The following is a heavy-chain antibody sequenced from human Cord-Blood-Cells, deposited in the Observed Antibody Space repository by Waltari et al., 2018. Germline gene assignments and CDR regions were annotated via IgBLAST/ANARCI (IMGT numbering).Heavy chain of an antibody. Sequence: QVQLVQSGAEVKKPGASVKVSCKASGYTFTGYYMHWVRQAPGQGLEWMGWITPNGGGTNCAKKLQGRVTMPRDTSISTAYSELGGLRSDDTAVYSGARIYCSGSGSNWFDPWGQGTLVTVSS. J-gene: IGHJ5*02. V-gene: IGHV1-2*02. CDR1: GYTFTGYY. CDR2: ITPNGGGT. CDR3: ARIYCSGSGSNWFDP. D-gene: IGHD3-10*01.